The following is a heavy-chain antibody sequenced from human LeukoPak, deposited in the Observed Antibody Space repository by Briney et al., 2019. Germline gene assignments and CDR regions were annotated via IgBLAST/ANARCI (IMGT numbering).Heavy chain of an antibody. CDR2: IYSGGST. V-gene: IGHV3-53*01. Sequence: PGGSLRLSCAASGFTVSSNYMSWFRQAPGKGLEWVSVIYSGGSTYYADSVKGRFTISRDNSKNTLYLQMNSLRAEDTAVYYCASGYSYPYYYMDVWGKGTTVTVSS. D-gene: IGHD5-18*01. CDR3: ASGYSYPYYYMDV. J-gene: IGHJ6*03. CDR1: GFTVSSNY.